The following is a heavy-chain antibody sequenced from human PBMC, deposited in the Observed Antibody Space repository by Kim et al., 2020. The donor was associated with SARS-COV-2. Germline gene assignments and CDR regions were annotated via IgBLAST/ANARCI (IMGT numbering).Heavy chain of an antibody. J-gene: IGHJ5*02. D-gene: IGHD6-6*01. CDR3: AREFWALQLAPSSNWFDP. V-gene: IGHV1-2*02. CDR2: INPNSGGT. Sequence: ASVKVSCKASGYTFTGYYMHWVRQAPGQGLEWMGWINPNSGGTNYAQKFQGRVTMTRDTSISTAYMELSRLRSDDTAVYYCAREFWALQLAPSSNWFDPWGQGTLVTVSS. CDR1: GYTFTGYY.